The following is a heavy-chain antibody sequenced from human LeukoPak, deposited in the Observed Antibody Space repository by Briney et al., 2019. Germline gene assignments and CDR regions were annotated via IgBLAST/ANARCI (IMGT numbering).Heavy chain of an antibody. D-gene: IGHD2-2*01. CDR2: INPNSGGT. Sequence: ASVKVSCKASGYTFTGYYMHWVRQAPGQGLEWMGWINPNSGGTNYAQKFQGRVTMTRDTSISTAYMELSRLRSDDTAVYYCARVSLYSSSTSCYWSRYNWFDPWGQGTLVTVSS. J-gene: IGHJ5*02. CDR1: GYTFTGYY. V-gene: IGHV1-2*02. CDR3: ARVSLYSSSTSCYWSRYNWFDP.